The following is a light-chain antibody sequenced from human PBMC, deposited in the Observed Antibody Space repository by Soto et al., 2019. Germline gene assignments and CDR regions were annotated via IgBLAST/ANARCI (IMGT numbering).Light chain of an antibody. CDR3: QQYGTSEII. Sequence: EIALTQSPGTLSLSPGERATLSCRASQSLTNSFIAWYQQKPGQAPRLLIYDTSSRATGIPDRFSGSGSGTDFTLTISRLEPEDFAVFFCQQYGTSEIIFGQGTRLEIK. CDR1: QSLTNSF. CDR2: DTS. J-gene: IGKJ5*01. V-gene: IGKV3-20*01.